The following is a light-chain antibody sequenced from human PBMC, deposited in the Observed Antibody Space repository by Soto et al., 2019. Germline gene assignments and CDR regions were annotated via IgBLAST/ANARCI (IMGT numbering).Light chain of an antibody. CDR2: EAT. J-gene: IGLJ1*01. V-gene: IGLV2-23*01. Sequence: QSALTQPASVSGSPGQSITISCTGTSSDVGSYNLVSWYQQHPGKAPKFMIYEATKRPSGVSNHFSGSKSGNTASLTISVLQAEDEADYYCCSYAGSSTDVFGTGTKVTVL. CDR3: CSYAGSSTDV. CDR1: SSDVGSYNL.